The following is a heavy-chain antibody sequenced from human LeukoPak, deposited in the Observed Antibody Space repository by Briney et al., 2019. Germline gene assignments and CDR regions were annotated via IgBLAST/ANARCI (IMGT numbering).Heavy chain of an antibody. Sequence: PSETLSLTCTVSGGSISSSSYYWGWIRQPPGKGLEWIGSIYYSGSTYYNPSLKSRVTISVDTSKNQFSLKLSSVTAADTAVYYCARETPPGIAAAGTDYWGQGTLVTVSS. CDR2: IYYSGST. CDR1: GGSISSSSYY. J-gene: IGHJ4*02. CDR3: ARETPPGIAAAGTDY. D-gene: IGHD6-13*01. V-gene: IGHV4-39*07.